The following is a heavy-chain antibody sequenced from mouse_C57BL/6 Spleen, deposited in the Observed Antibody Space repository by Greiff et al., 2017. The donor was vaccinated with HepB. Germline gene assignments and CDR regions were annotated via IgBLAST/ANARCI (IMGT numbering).Heavy chain of an antibody. Sequence: QLQQSGPELVKPGASVKISCKASGYSFTGYYMNWVKQSPEKSLELIGEINPSTGGTTYNQKFKAKATLTVDKSSSTAYMQLKSLTSEDSAVYYCARYYDYESAMDYWGQGTSVTVSS. V-gene: IGHV1-42*01. D-gene: IGHD2-4*01. CDR1: GYSFTGYY. CDR2: INPSTGGT. J-gene: IGHJ4*01. CDR3: ARYYDYESAMDY.